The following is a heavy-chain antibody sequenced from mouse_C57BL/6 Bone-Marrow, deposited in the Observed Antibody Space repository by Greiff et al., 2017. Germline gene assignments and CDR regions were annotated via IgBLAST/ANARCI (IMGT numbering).Heavy chain of an antibody. Sequence: QVHVKQPGAELVMPGASVKLSCKASGYTFTSYWMHWVKQRPGQGLEWIGEIDPSDSYTNYNQKFKGKSTLTVDTSSSTAYMQLSSLTSEDSAVYYCAGGWFAYWGQGTLVTVSA. V-gene: IGHV1-69*01. CDR3: AGGWFAY. J-gene: IGHJ3*01. CDR2: IDPSDSYT. CDR1: GYTFTSYW.